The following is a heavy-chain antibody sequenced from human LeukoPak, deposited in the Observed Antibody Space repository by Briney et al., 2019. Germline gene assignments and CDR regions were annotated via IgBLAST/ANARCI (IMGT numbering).Heavy chain of an antibody. Sequence: SETLSLTCTVSGGSISSSSYYWGWIRQPPGKGLEWIGSIYYSGSTYYNPSLKSRVTISVDTSKNQFSLKLSSVTAADTAVYYCASTIAVAGPWSYFDYWGQGTLVTVSS. CDR2: IYYSGST. D-gene: IGHD6-19*01. CDR3: ASTIAVAGPWSYFDY. J-gene: IGHJ4*02. V-gene: IGHV4-39*01. CDR1: GGSISSSSYY.